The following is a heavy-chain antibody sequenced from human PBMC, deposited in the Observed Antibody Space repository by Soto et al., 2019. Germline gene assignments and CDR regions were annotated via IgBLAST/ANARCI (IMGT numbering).Heavy chain of an antibody. CDR1: GDSVSRGNYY. CDR3: GRVPVDTYMIYWSDP. CDR2: IYFTGNT. Sequence: PSETLSLTCTVSGDSVSRGNYYWSWIRQPPGKGLEWIVSIYFTGNTNYNPSLKSRLTMSIDTSRNLSSLRLGSVTAADTAVYYCGRVPVDTYMIYWSDPWGQGTLVTVSS. J-gene: IGHJ5*02. D-gene: IGHD3-16*01. V-gene: IGHV4-61*01.